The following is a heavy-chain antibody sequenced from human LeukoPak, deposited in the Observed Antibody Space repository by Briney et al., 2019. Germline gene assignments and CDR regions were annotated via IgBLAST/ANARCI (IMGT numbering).Heavy chain of an antibody. Sequence: GGSLRLSCAASGFTFTSYAMSSVRQAPRKRLEWVSAITGSGGTTYYADFVKSRFTISTDNSNNTLYLQMNGLRVEDTAVYYCAKMQGYFDYWGQGTLVTVSS. CDR3: AKMQGYFDY. CDR2: ITGSGGTT. J-gene: IGHJ4*02. V-gene: IGHV3-23*01. CDR1: GFTFTSYA.